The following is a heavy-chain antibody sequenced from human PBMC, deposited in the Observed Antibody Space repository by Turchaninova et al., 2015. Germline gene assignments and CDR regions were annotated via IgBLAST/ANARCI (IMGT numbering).Heavy chain of an antibody. CDR3: ARRYSSSWPAAFDY. V-gene: IGHV4-34*01. CDR2: INHSGST. Sequence: QVQLQQWGAGLLKPSETLSLTCAVYGGSFSGYYWSWIRQPPGTGLEWIGEINHSGSTNYNPSLKSRVTISVDTAKNRFSLKLSSVTAADTAVYYCARRYSSSWPAAFDYWGQGTLVTVSS. CDR1: GGSFSGYY. J-gene: IGHJ4*02. D-gene: IGHD6-13*01.